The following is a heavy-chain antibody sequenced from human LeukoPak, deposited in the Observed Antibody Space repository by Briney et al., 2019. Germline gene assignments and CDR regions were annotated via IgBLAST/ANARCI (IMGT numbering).Heavy chain of an antibody. V-gene: IGHV3-33*01. J-gene: IGHJ4*02. Sequence: PGGSLRLSCAASGFTFSNDAMHWVRQAPGKGLEWVALILYDGSNKYYGDSGKGRFTISRDNSKNTLYLQMNSLRAEDTAVYYCARDPMYGSGSYYFFDYWGQGTLVTVSS. CDR2: ILYDGSNK. CDR3: ARDPMYGSGSYYFFDY. D-gene: IGHD3-10*01. CDR1: GFTFSNDA.